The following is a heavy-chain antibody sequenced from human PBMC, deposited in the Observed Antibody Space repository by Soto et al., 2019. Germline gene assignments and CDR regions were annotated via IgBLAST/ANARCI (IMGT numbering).Heavy chain of an antibody. V-gene: IGHV3-30-3*01. CDR2: ISDDGSNK. J-gene: IGHJ6*02. D-gene: IGHD2-21*02. CDR1: GFTFSSYA. Sequence: QVQLVESGGGVVQPGRSLRLSCAASGFTFSSYAMHWVRQAPGKGLEWVAVISDDGSNKYYADSVKGRFTISRDNSKNTLYLQMNSLRAEDTAVYYCARVSDEDYYYYYVMDVWGQGTTVTVSS. CDR3: ARVSDEDYYYYYVMDV.